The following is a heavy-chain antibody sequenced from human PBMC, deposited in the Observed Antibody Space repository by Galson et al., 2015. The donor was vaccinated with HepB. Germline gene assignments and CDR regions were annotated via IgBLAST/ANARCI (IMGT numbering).Heavy chain of an antibody. Sequence: SVKVSCKASYNMFTSYGIGWVRQAPGQGLEWMGWISAYNGNTNYVEKFQGRVTMTTDTSTTTAYMELRNLRPDDTAVYYCARVYAVIPAPNNWFDLWGQGTLVTVSS. CDR3: ARVYAVIPAPNNWFDL. D-gene: IGHD2-2*01. CDR2: ISAYNGNT. J-gene: IGHJ5*02. CDR1: YNMFTSYG. V-gene: IGHV1-18*04.